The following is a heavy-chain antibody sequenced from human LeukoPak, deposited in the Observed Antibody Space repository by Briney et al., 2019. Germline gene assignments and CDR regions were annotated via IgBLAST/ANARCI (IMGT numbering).Heavy chain of an antibody. CDR2: IYYSGGT. CDR3: ARLYCSSTSCAWGYYGMDV. V-gene: IGHV4-59*08. CDR1: GGSISSYY. D-gene: IGHD2-2*01. Sequence: PSQTLSLTCTVSGGSISSYYWSWIRQPPGKGLEWIGYIYYSGGTTYNPSLKSRVTISVDTSKNQFSLKLSSVTAADTAVYYCARLYCSSTSCAWGYYGMDVWGQGTTVTVSS. J-gene: IGHJ6*02.